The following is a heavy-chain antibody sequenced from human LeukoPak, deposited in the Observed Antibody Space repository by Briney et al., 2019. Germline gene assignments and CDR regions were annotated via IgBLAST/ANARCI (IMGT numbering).Heavy chain of an antibody. CDR3: ARHASELRYFDWLYFQH. V-gene: IGHV5-10-1*01. J-gene: IGHJ1*01. Sequence: PGASLRISSKGSGCGFTSYWISWGRRMPGKGREWMGRIDPSDSYTNYSPSFQGHVTISADKSISTAYLQWSSLKASDTAMYYCARHASELRYFDWLYFQHWGQGTLVTVSS. D-gene: IGHD3-9*01. CDR1: GCGFTSYW. CDR2: IDPSDSYT.